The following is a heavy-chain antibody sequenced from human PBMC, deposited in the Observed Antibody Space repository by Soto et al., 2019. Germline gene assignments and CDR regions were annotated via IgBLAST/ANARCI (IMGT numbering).Heavy chain of an antibody. CDR1: GFTFSSYG. V-gene: IGHV3-30*18. Sequence: PGGSLRLSCAASGFTFSSYGMHWVRQAPGKGLEWVAVISYDGSNKYYADSVKGRFTISRDNSKNTLYLQMNSLRAEDTAVYYCAKDLYDSSERIRYYYHYGMAVWGQGTTVPVAS. CDR2: ISYDGSNK. J-gene: IGHJ6*02. D-gene: IGHD3-22*01. CDR3: AKDLYDSSERIRYYYHYGMAV.